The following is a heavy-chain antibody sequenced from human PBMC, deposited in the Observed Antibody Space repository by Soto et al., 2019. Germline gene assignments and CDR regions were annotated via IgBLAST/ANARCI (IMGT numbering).Heavy chain of an antibody. CDR1: GYTFTSYD. J-gene: IGHJ6*02. D-gene: IGHD1-20*01. Sequence: QVQLVQSGAEVKKPGASVKVSCKASGYTFTSYDINWVRQATGQGLEWMGWMNPNSCNTGYAQKFQGRVTMTRNTSISTAYMEMRSLRSEDTAVYYCARGPTYNRNPDYYGMDVWGQGTTVTVSS. V-gene: IGHV1-8*01. CDR3: ARGPTYNRNPDYYGMDV. CDR2: MNPNSCNT.